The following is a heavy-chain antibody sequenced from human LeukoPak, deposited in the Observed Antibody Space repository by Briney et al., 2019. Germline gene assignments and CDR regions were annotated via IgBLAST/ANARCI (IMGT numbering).Heavy chain of an antibody. Sequence: ASVKVSCKASGYTFTSYGISWVRQAPGQGLEWMGWVSAYNGNTNYAQKLQGRVTMTTDTSTSTAYMELRSLRSDDTAVYYCARDKYSSSWYENLDYWGQGTLVTVSS. CDR2: VSAYNGNT. V-gene: IGHV1-18*01. CDR3: ARDKYSSSWYENLDY. D-gene: IGHD6-13*01. J-gene: IGHJ4*02. CDR1: GYTFTSYG.